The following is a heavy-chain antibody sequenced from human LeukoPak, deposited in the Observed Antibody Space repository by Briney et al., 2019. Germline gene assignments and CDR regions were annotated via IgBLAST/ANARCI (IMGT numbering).Heavy chain of an antibody. Sequence: KASETLSLTCTVSGGSITNYYCNWIRQPAGKGLEWIGRNYTNGNTNYNPSLKSRLTMSVDTSKNQFSLKLSSVTAADTAVYYCARDTSGSYSGFDYWGQGTLVTVSS. J-gene: IGHJ4*02. V-gene: IGHV4-4*07. CDR2: NYTNGNT. CDR1: GGSITNYY. D-gene: IGHD1-26*01. CDR3: ARDTSGSYSGFDY.